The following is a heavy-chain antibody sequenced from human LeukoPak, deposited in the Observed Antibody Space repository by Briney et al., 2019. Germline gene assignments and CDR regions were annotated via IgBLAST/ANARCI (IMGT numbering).Heavy chain of an antibody. CDR1: GFTFSSYG. Sequence: TGGSLRLSCAASGFTFSSYGMHWVRQAPGKGLEWVAFIRYDGSNKYYADSVKGRFTISRDNSKNTLYLQMNSLRAEDTAVYYCAKDDSGSYSSYFDYWGQGTLVTVSS. D-gene: IGHD1-26*01. J-gene: IGHJ4*02. CDR2: IRYDGSNK. V-gene: IGHV3-30*02. CDR3: AKDDSGSYSSYFDY.